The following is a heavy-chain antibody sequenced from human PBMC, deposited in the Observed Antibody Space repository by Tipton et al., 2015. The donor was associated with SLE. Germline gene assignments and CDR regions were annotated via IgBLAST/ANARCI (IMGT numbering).Heavy chain of an antibody. CDR3: ARCNYVEMATIRAFDI. V-gene: IGHV4-59*11. CDR2: IYYRGST. Sequence: TLSLTCTVSGGSISSHYWSWIRQPPGKGLEWIGDIYYRGSTNYNPSLKSRVTISVDTSKNQFSLNLNSVTAADTAVYYCARCNYVEMATIRAFDIWGQGTMVTVSS. J-gene: IGHJ3*02. D-gene: IGHD5-24*01. CDR1: GGSISSHY.